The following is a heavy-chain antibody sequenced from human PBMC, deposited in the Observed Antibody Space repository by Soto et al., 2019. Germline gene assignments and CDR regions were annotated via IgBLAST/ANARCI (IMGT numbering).Heavy chain of an antibody. J-gene: IGHJ5*02. CDR1: GFSLRTSGVG. Sequence: SVPTLVNPTQTLTLTCIFSGFSLRTSGVGVGWIRQPPGKALEWLGFIYWNDDKRYSPSLKSRLTITKDKSKKQVVLTMTNMDPVDTATYYCAKSGSSGWYGWLDPWGEGTLVTVSS. CDR3: AKSGSSGWYGWLDP. CDR2: IYWNDDK. V-gene: IGHV2-5*01. D-gene: IGHD6-19*01.